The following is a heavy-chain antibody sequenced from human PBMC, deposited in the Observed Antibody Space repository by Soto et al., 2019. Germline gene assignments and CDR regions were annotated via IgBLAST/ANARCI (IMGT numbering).Heavy chain of an antibody. CDR2: IYYSGST. CDR1: GGSISSYY. CDR3: ARGRGWFGELIYYYYYMDV. V-gene: IGHV4-59*01. D-gene: IGHD3-10*01. J-gene: IGHJ6*03. Sequence: PSETLSLTCTVSGGSISSYYWSWIRQPPGKGLDWIGYIYYSGSTNYNPSLKSRVTISVDTSKNQFSLKLSSVTAADTAVYYCARGRGWFGELIYYYYYMDVWGKGTTVTVSS.